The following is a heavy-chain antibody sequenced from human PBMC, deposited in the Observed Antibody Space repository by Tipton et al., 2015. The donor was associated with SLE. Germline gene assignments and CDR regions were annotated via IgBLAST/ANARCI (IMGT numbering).Heavy chain of an antibody. J-gene: IGHJ3*02. V-gene: IGHV4-34*01. Sequence: LRLSCAVYGGSLNGYYWSWIRQPPGKGLEWIGEITPSGSTNCNPSLKSRVTISVDTSKNQFSLKLSSVTAADTAVYYCARDSSGYDAFDIWGQGTMVTVSS. CDR2: ITPSGST. CDR1: GGSLNGYY. CDR3: ARDSSGYDAFDI. D-gene: IGHD6-19*01.